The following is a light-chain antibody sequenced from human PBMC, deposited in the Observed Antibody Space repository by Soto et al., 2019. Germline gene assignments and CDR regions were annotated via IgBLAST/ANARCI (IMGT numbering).Light chain of an antibody. CDR2: GAS. Sequence: EIVMTQSPATLSVSPGERATLSCRASQTVGSYLAWYQQKPGQAPRLLIYGASTRATGIPARFSGSGSGTEFTLTISSLQSEDSAVYYCHQYDTWPPWTVGQGTKVDSK. J-gene: IGKJ1*01. CDR3: HQYDTWPPWT. CDR1: QTVGSY. V-gene: IGKV3-15*01.